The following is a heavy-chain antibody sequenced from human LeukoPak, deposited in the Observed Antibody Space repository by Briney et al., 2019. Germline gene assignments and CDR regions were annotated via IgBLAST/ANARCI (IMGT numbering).Heavy chain of an antibody. CDR3: ARDHRVFFHVLLWLGEPNPDY. CDR2: IGTAGDP. Sequence: GGSLRLSCAASGFTFSSYDMHWVRQATGKGLEWVSAIGTAGDPYYPGSVKGRFTISRENAKNSLYLQMNSLRAGDTAVYYCARDHRVFFHVLLWLGEPNPDYWGQGTLVTVSS. J-gene: IGHJ4*02. V-gene: IGHV3-13*05. CDR1: GFTFSSYD. D-gene: IGHD3-10*01.